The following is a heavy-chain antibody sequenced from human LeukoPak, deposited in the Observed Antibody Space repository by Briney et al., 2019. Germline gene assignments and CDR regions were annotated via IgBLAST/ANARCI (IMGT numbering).Heavy chain of an antibody. CDR2: INHSGST. D-gene: IGHD2-15*01. V-gene: IGHV4-34*01. J-gene: IGHJ4*02. Sequence: SETLSLTCAVYGGSFSGYYWCWIRQPPGKGLEWIGEINHSGSTNYNPSLKSRVTISVDTSKNQFSLKLSSVTAADTAVYYCASEGYCSGGSCYSDYWGQGTLVTVSS. CDR1: GGSFSGYY. CDR3: ASEGYCSGGSCYSDY.